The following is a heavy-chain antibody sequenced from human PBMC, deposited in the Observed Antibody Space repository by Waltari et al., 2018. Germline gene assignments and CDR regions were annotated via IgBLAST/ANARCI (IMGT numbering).Heavy chain of an antibody. Sequence: QVQLQQWGAGLLKPSETLSLTCAVYGGSFSGYYWSWIRQPPGKGLEWIGEINHSGSTNSNPSLKSRVTISVDTSKNQFSLKLSSVTAADTAVYYCARTFIVVVITGGYYYYGMDVWGQGTTVTVSS. CDR3: ARTFIVVVITGGYYYYGMDV. J-gene: IGHJ6*02. V-gene: IGHV4-34*01. CDR2: INHSGST. CDR1: GGSFSGYY. D-gene: IGHD3-22*01.